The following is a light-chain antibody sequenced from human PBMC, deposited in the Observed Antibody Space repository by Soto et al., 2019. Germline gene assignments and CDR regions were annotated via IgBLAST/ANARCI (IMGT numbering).Light chain of an antibody. CDR1: QSISTF. J-gene: IGKJ1*01. Sequence: DIQMTQSPSSLSASVGDRVSVTCRASQSISTFLYWYQQRPGEAPKLLIYAASSLQRGVPSRFSGSASGADFNLTIGSLQPEDFATYYCQQSYTTPRTFGQVTKVEVK. CDR3: QQSYTTPRT. V-gene: IGKV1-39*01. CDR2: AAS.